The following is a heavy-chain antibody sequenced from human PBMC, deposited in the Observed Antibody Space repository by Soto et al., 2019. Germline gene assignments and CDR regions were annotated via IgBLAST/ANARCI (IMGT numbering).Heavy chain of an antibody. CDR3: AKVGARILEWLLSTVSFDY. Sequence: PGGSLRLSCAASGSTFSSYPMIWVRQAPGKGLEWGSAISGSGGSTYYADSVKGRFTISRDNSKNTLYLQMNSLRAEDTAVYYCAKVGARILEWLLSTVSFDYWGQGTLVTVSS. V-gene: IGHV3-23*01. D-gene: IGHD3-3*01. CDR1: GSTFSSYP. J-gene: IGHJ4*02. CDR2: ISGSGGST.